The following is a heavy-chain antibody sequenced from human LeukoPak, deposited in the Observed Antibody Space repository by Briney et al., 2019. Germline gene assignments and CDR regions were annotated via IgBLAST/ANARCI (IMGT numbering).Heavy chain of an antibody. CDR2: IYANGNT. J-gene: IGHJ5*02. Sequence: GGSLRLSCAASGFSVSSSYMSWVRQAPGKGLEWVSVIYANGNTYYADSVKGRFTISRDNSKNTLYLQMNSLRAEDTAVYYCGKSPPIMVGVSNWFDPGGKGPLVTFS. V-gene: IGHV3-53*01. D-gene: IGHD2-8*01. CDR3: GKSPPIMVGVSNWFDP. CDR1: GFSVSSSY.